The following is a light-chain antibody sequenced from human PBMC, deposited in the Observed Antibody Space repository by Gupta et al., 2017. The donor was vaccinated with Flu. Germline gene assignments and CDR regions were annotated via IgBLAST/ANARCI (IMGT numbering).Light chain of an antibody. V-gene: IGKV1-12*01. CDR2: GAS. CDR3: QQTNSLPQT. CDR1: QGISHW. Sequence: DIQMTQSPSSVSASVGDRVTITCRASQGISHWLAWYQQKPGKAPKLLIYGASSLQSGIPLRFSGSGSGTDFTLIISSLQPEDFATFYCQQTNSLPQTFGQGTKLEIK. J-gene: IGKJ1*01.